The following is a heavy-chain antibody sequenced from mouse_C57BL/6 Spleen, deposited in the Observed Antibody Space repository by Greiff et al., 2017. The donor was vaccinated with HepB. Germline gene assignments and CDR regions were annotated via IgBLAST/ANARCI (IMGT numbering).Heavy chain of an antibody. CDR3: ARSEGDSWYFDD. Sequence: QVQLQQPGAELVMPGASVKLSCKASGYTFTSYWMHWVKQRPGQGLEWIGEIDPSDSYTNYNQKFKGKSTLTVDNSSSTAYLQLSSLTSEDSAVYYGARSEGDSWYFDDWGTGTTVTVSS. CDR2: IDPSDSYT. CDR1: GYTFTSYW. V-gene: IGHV1-69*01. J-gene: IGHJ1*03. D-gene: IGHD2-13*01.